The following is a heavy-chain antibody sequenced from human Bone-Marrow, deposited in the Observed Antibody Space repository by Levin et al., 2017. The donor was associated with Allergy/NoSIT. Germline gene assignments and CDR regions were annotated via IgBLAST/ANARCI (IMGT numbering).Heavy chain of an antibody. CDR3: TRYNNEYDALDI. CDR1: GFTFRTHD. V-gene: IGHV3-13*01. D-gene: IGHD1-1*01. CDR2: IGTAGDT. J-gene: IGHJ3*02. Sequence: GESLKISCAASGFTFRTHDMHWVRQGTGKGLEWVSTIGTAGDTYYPDSVRGRFTIFRENAKNYSYFQMNGLTAGDTAMDYCTRYNNEYDALDIWGQGTMVTVSS.